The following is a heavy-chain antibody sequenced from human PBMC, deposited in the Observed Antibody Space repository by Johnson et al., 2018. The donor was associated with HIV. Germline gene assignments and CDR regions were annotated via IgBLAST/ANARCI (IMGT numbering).Heavy chain of an antibody. CDR2: IYSGGST. D-gene: IGHD2-8*01. J-gene: IGHJ3*01. CDR1: GFTVSSNY. V-gene: IGHV3-66*04. Sequence: VQLVESGGGLVQPGGSLRLSCAASGFTVSSNYMSWVRQAPGTGLEWVSVIYSGGSTYYADSVKGRFTISRDNSKNTLYLQMNSLKIEDTAVYYCARRTLGGYCPKGICPINAFDVWGQGTMVTVAS. CDR3: ARRTLGGYCPKGICPINAFDV.